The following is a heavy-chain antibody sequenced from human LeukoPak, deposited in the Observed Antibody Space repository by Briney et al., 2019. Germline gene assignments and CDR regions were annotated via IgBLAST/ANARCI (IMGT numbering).Heavy chain of an antibody. CDR2: INPNSGFT. CDR1: GYTFTGYY. J-gene: IGHJ4*02. V-gene: IGHV1-2*02. D-gene: IGHD2-21*02. CDR3: APSDVYYSDY. Sequence: ASVKVSCKASGYTFTGYYIHWVRQAPGQGLEWMGWINPNSGFTNYAQKFQGRVTMTRDTSISTAYMDLSRLKSDDTAVYYCAPSDVYYSDYWGQGTLVTVSS.